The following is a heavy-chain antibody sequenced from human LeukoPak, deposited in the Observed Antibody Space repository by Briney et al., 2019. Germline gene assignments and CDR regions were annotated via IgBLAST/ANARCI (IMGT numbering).Heavy chain of an antibody. D-gene: IGHD3-16*01. Sequence: PGGSLRLSCAASEFTFTSYELNWVRQAPGKGLEWVSYISPSGSSIYYADSVKGRFTISRDNAKNSLFLQMNSLRAEDTAVYYCASGGRISSWGQGTLVTVSS. CDR1: EFTFTSYE. J-gene: IGHJ4*02. CDR3: ASGGRISS. V-gene: IGHV3-48*03. CDR2: ISPSGSSI.